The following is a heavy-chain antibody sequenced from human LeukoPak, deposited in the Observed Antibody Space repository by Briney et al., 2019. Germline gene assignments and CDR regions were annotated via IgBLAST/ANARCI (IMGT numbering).Heavy chain of an antibody. J-gene: IGHJ3*02. Sequence: ASVNVSCKASGYTFTSYYMHWVRQAPGQGLEWMGIINPSGGSTSHAQKFQGRVTMTRDTSTSTVYMELSSLRSKDTAVYYCARSGVRGLSSPDALDIWGQGTMVTVSS. CDR1: GYTFTSYY. D-gene: IGHD3-3*01. CDR2: INPSGGST. V-gene: IGHV1-46*01. CDR3: ARSGVRGLSSPDALDI.